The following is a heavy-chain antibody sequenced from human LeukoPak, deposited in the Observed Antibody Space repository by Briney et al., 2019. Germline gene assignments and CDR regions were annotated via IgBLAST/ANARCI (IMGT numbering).Heavy chain of an antibody. Sequence: PSETLSLTCTVSGGSISSSSYYWGWIRQPPGKGLEWIGSIYYSGSTYYNPSLKSRVTISVDTSKNQFSLKLSSVTAADTAVYYCARPRDSSSWPILFDYWGQGTLVTVSS. CDR3: ARPRDSSSWPILFDY. J-gene: IGHJ4*02. CDR2: IYYSGST. V-gene: IGHV4-39*01. CDR1: GGSISSSSYY. D-gene: IGHD6-13*01.